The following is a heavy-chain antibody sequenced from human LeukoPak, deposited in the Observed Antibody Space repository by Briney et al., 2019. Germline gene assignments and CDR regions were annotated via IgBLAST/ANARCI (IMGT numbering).Heavy chain of an antibody. CDR3: ARQRGYRMTKDGFDV. D-gene: IGHD2-2*03. V-gene: IGHV5-51*01. Sequence: GESLKISCKGSGYSFTSYWIGWVRPMPGKGLEWMGIIYPGDSDTRSSPSFQGQVTISADKSISPAYLQWSSMKASDTALYYCARQRGYRMTKDGFDVWGQGTMVTVSA. CDR2: IYPGDSDT. CDR1: GYSFTSYW. J-gene: IGHJ3*01.